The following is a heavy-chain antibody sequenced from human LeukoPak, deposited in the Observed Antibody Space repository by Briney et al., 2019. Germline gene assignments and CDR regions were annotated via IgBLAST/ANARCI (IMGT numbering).Heavy chain of an antibody. J-gene: IGHJ6*03. D-gene: IGHD2-21*01. CDR2: IYYSGST. CDR1: GGSIRSYS. V-gene: IGHV4-59*01. Sequence: TSETLSLTCTVSGGSIRSYSWSWIRQPPGKGLEWIGYIYYSGSTNYDPSLKSRVTMSVDTSKNQFSLRLSSVTAADTALYYCASIANYYYMDVWGKGTTVTISS. CDR3: ASIANYYYMDV.